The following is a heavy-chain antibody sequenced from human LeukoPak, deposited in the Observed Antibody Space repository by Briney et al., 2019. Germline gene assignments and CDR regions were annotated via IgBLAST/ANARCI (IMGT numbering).Heavy chain of an antibody. CDR1: GGSISSYY. Sequence: PSETLSLTCTVSGGSISSYYWSWIRQPPGKGLEWIGYIYYSGSTNYNPSLKSRVTISVDTSKNQFSLKLSSVTAADTAVYYCARLNYDSSDLLFRWYWYFDLWGRGTLVTVSS. CDR2: IYYSGST. D-gene: IGHD3-22*01. J-gene: IGHJ2*01. V-gene: IGHV4-59*01. CDR3: ARLNYDSSDLLFRWYWYFDL.